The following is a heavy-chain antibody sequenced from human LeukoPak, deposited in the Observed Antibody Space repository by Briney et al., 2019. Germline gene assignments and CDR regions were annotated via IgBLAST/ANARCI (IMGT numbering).Heavy chain of an antibody. D-gene: IGHD1-1*01. Sequence: SKTLSLTCVVYGGSFSGHYWSWIRQPPGKGLEWIGEINHSGSTNYIPSLKSRVTISVDTSRSQFSLKLSSVTAADTAVYYCARLTRRSGSYFDSWGQGTLVTVSS. J-gene: IGHJ4*02. V-gene: IGHV4-34*01. CDR2: INHSGST. CDR1: GGSFSGHY. CDR3: ARLTRRSGSYFDS.